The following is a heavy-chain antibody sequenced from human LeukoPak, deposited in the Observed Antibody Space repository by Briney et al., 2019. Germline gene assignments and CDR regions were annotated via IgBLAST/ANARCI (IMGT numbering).Heavy chain of an antibody. CDR1: GFTFSSYA. CDR3: ARGCCTSTSCYNDY. J-gene: IGHJ4*02. V-gene: IGHV3-30*04. CDR2: TSFDVSNK. Sequence: GGSLRLSCAASGFTFSSYAMHWVRQAPGKGLEWVATTSFDVSNKYYADSVKGRFTISRGNSKNTLYLQMNSLRTEDTAVYSCARGCCTSTSCYNDYWGQGTLVTVSS. D-gene: IGHD2-2*02.